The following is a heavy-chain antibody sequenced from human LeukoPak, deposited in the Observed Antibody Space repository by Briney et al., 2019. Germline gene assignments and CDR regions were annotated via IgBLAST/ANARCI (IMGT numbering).Heavy chain of an antibody. CDR2: IIPIFGTA. Sequence: GASVKVSCKASGGTFSSYAISWVRQAPGQGLEWMGGIIPIFGTANYAQKFQGRVTITADESTSTAYMELSSLRSEDTAVYYCARGAPTSSSRSDAFDIWGQGTMVTVSS. CDR1: GGTFSSYA. CDR3: ARGAPTSSSRSDAFDI. V-gene: IGHV1-69*13. D-gene: IGHD6-6*01. J-gene: IGHJ3*02.